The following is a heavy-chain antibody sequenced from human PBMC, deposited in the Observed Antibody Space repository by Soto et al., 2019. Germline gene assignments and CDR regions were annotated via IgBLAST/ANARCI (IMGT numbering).Heavy chain of an antibody. CDR2: INPNSGGT. Sequence: ASVKVSCKASGYTFTGYYMHWVRQAPGQGLEWMGWINPNSGGTNYAQKFQGWVTMTRDTSISTAYMELSRLRSDDTAVYYCARDREGSGSYGMDVWGQGTTVTVSS. V-gene: IGHV1-2*04. D-gene: IGHD3-10*01. CDR3: ARDREGSGSYGMDV. CDR1: GYTFTGYY. J-gene: IGHJ6*02.